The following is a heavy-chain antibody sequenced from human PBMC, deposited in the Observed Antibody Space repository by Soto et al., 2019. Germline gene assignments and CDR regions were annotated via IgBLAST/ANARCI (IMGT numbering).Heavy chain of an antibody. Sequence: QVQLVQSGAGVKKPGASVKVSCKASGYTFTSYAMHWVRQAPGQRLEWMGWITAGNGNTKYSQKFQGRVTITRDTSASTAYMELSSLRSEDTAVYYCARDRIVGATPDYWGQGALVTVSS. D-gene: IGHD1-26*01. V-gene: IGHV1-3*01. CDR1: GYTFTSYA. J-gene: IGHJ4*02. CDR3: ARDRIVGATPDY. CDR2: ITAGNGNT.